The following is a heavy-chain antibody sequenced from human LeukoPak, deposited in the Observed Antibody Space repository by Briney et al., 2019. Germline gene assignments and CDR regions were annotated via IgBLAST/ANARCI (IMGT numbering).Heavy chain of an antibody. CDR3: ARDRSGYSGYDFFDY. J-gene: IGHJ4*02. V-gene: IGHV3-30*02. CDR2: IRYDGNNK. Sequence: PGGSLRLSCAAAGFTFSDYSMHWVRQAPGKVLNWVAFIRYDGNNKYYADSVKGRFTISRDNVKNSLYLQMNSLRAEDSAVYYCARDRSGYSGYDFFDYWGQGALVTVSS. D-gene: IGHD5-12*01. CDR1: GFTFSDYS.